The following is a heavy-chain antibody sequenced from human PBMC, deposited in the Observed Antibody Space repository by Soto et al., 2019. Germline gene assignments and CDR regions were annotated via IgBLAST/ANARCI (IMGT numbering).Heavy chain of an antibody. V-gene: IGHV3-53*01. D-gene: IGHD3-9*01. CDR3: PSAELLRFCDWSPDC. CDR1: GFTVSSNY. Sequence: GGSLRLSCAASGFTVSSNYMSWVRQAPGKGLEWFSVIYSGGSPYYADSVKGRFTISRDNSKNTLYLQMNSLRAEDTAVCYCPSAELLRFCDWSPDCWGQGSMVTVSS. CDR2: IYSGGSP. J-gene: IGHJ4*02.